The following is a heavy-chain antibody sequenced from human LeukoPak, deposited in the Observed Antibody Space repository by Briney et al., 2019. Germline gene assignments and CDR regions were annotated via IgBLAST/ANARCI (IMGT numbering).Heavy chain of an antibody. D-gene: IGHD3-16*02. CDR3: ARDLGMTRSGDYVWGSYRQGFDY. J-gene: IGHJ4*02. Sequence: ASVKVSCKASGYTFTKYVLSWVRQAPGQGLEWMGWINPYNGNRKSAQKLQGRVTMTTDTSTSTAYMELRSLRSDDTAVYYCARDLGMTRSGDYVWGSYRQGFDYWGQGTLVTVSS. V-gene: IGHV1-18*01. CDR2: INPYNGNR. CDR1: GYTFTKYV.